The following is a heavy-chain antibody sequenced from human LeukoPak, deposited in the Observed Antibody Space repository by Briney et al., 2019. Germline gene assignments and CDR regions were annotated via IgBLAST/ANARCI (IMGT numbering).Heavy chain of an antibody. CDR1: GGTFSSYA. V-gene: IGHV1-69*04. Sequence: ASVKVSCKASGGTFSSYAISWVRQAPGQGLEWMGRIIPILGIANYAQKFQGRVTITADKSTSTAYMELSSLRSEDTAVYYCARHGSGSYSAYYYYGMDVWGQGTTVTVSS. CDR2: IIPILGIA. CDR3: ARHGSGSYSAYYYYGMDV. J-gene: IGHJ6*02. D-gene: IGHD3-10*01.